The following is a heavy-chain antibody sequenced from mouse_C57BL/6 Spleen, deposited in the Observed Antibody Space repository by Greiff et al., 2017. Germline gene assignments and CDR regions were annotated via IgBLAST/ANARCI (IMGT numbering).Heavy chain of an antibody. CDR3: ARSYWYFDV. V-gene: IGHV7-1*01. J-gene: IGHJ1*03. CDR1: GFTFSDFY. CDR2: SRNKANDYTT. Sequence: DVKLVESGGGLVQSGRSLRLSCATSGFTFSDFYLEWVRQAPGKGLEWIAASRNKANDYTTEYSASVKGRFIVSRDTSQSILYLQMNALRAEDTAIYYCARSYWYFDVWGTGTTVTVSS.